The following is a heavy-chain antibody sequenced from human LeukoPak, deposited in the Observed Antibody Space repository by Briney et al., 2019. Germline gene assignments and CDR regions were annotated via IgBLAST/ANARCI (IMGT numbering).Heavy chain of an antibody. Sequence: PGGSLRLSCAASGFTFSSYAMSWVRQAPGKGLEWISAISGSGGSTYYADSVKGRFTISRDNSKNTLYLQMNSLRAEDTAVYYCAKDSPGWFGENWFDPWGQGTLATVSS. V-gene: IGHV3-23*01. D-gene: IGHD3-10*01. J-gene: IGHJ5*02. CDR3: AKDSPGWFGENWFDP. CDR1: GFTFSSYA. CDR2: ISGSGGST.